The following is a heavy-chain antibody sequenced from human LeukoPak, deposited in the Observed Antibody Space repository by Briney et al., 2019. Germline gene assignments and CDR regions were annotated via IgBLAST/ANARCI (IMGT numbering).Heavy chain of an antibody. CDR3: ARGTYYDTTDFY. J-gene: IGHJ4*02. V-gene: IGHV3-21*01. CDR2: ISSSSSYI. D-gene: IGHD3-22*01. CDR1: GFTFSSYS. Sequence: NPGGSLRLSCAASGFTFSSYSMNWVRQPPGKGLEWVSSISSSSSYIYYADSVKGRFTISRDNAKNSLYLQMNSLRAEDTAVYYYARGTYYDTTDFYWGQGTLVTVSS.